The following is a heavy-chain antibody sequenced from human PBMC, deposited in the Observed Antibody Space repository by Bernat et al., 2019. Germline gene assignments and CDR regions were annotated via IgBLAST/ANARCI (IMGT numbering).Heavy chain of an antibody. CDR2: INPADSET. D-gene: IGHD3-22*01. J-gene: IGHJ4*02. V-gene: IGHV5-51*01. CDR1: GYTFTNYR. CDR3: ARQYYYDSSGNSFDN. Sequence: EVQLVQSGAEVIQPWESLKISCKGSGYTFTNYRIAWVRQMPGKGLEWMGIINPADSETGYSPSFQGQVTISADKSISTAYLQWSSLKASDTAMYYCARQYYYDSSGNSFDNWGQGTQVTVSS.